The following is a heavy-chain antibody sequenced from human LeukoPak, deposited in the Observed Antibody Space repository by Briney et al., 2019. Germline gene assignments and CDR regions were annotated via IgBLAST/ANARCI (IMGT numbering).Heavy chain of an antibody. CDR1: GYSFTSYW. V-gene: IGHV5-51*01. CDR2: IYPGDSDT. Sequence: GESPKISCKGAGYSFTSYWSGWVRQMPGKGLEWMGIIYPGDSDTRYSPSFQGQVTISADKSISTAYLQWSSLKASNTAMYYCARRFSEANWFDPWGQGTLVTVSS. CDR3: ARRFSEANWFDP. J-gene: IGHJ5*02.